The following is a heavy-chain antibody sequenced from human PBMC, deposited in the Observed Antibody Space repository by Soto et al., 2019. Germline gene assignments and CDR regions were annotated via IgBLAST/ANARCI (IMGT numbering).Heavy chain of an antibody. J-gene: IGHJ4*02. CDR2: IYHTGST. Sequence: PSEPLSLTCTVSGGSISSVGHYWTWIRQPPGKGLEWIGSIYHTGSTYYSPSLRSRLTISVDTSKSQFSLRLNSVTAADTAVYYCARATGTLRSRTCDDCGQGTLVTGSS. D-gene: IGHD3-9*01. V-gene: IGHV4-31*03. CDR3: ARATGTLRSRTCDD. CDR1: GGSISSVGHY.